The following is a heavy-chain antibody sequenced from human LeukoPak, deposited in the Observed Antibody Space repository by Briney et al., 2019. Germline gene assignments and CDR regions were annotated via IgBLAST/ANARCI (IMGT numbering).Heavy chain of an antibody. CDR2: INPNSGGT. Sequence: ASVKVSCKASGYTFTGYYMHWVRQAPGQGLEWMGWINPNSGGTNYAQKFQGRVTMTRDTSISTAYMELSRLRSDDTAVYYCARDLTIFGVVMGGWFDPWGQGTLVTVSS. J-gene: IGHJ5*02. CDR3: ARDLTIFGVVMGGWFDP. D-gene: IGHD3-3*01. CDR1: GYTFTGYY. V-gene: IGHV1-2*02.